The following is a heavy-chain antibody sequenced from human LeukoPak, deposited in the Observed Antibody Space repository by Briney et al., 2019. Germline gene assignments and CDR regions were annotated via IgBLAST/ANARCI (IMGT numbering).Heavy chain of an antibody. J-gene: IGHJ4*02. CDR3: SKAGDTNYYRYGDY. D-gene: IGHD5-18*01. CDR2: ISANSGAT. V-gene: IGHV3-23*01. CDR1: GFTFSSYG. Sequence: NPGGSLRLSCAASGFTFSSYGMHWVRQAPGRGLEWVSVISANSGATYYADSVKGRFTISRDNAKNTLYLQMNNLRGEDTALYYCSKAGDTNYYRYGDYWGQGTLVTVSS.